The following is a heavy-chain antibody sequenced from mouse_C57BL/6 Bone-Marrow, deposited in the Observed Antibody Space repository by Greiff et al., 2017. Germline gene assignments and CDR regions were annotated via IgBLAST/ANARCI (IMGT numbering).Heavy chain of an antibody. CDR1: GYAFSSSW. CDR2: IYPGDGDT. J-gene: IGHJ3*01. Sequence: VQLLESGPELVKPGASVKISCKASGYAFSSSWMNWVKQRPGKGLEWIGRIYPGDGDTNYTGKIKGKDTLTADKSSSTAYMQLSSLTSEDSAVYFGERGKGADWGQGTLVTVSA. V-gene: IGHV1-82*01. CDR3: ERGKGAD.